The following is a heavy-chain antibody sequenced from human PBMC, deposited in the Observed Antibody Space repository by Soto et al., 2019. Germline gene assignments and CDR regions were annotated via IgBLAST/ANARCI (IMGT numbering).Heavy chain of an antibody. J-gene: IGHJ3*02. CDR1: GGSISRGGYY. CDR3: AREGNYGGKANYDAFDI. D-gene: IGHD4-17*01. CDR2: IYYSGST. Sequence: QVQLQESGPGLVKPSQTLSLTCTVSGGSISRGGYYWSWIRQHPEKGLEWIGYIYYSGSTYYNPSFKSRVTTSVDTSKNQFSLKLSSVTAADTVVYYCAREGNYGGKANYDAFDIWGQGTMVTVSS. V-gene: IGHV4-31*03.